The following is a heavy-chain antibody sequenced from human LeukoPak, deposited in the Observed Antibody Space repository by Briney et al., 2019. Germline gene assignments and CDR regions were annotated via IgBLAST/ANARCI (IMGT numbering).Heavy chain of an antibody. V-gene: IGHV3-23*01. J-gene: IGHJ4*02. Sequence: GGSLRLSCAASGFTFSNYAMSWARQAPGKGLEWVSAIGGSGGSTYYADSVKGRFTISRDNYKNTLYLQMNSLRAEDTAVYYCTKGTIWLPFDYWGQGTLVTVSS. CDR3: TKGTIWLPFDY. CDR1: GFTFSNYA. CDR2: IGGSGGST. D-gene: IGHD5-18*01.